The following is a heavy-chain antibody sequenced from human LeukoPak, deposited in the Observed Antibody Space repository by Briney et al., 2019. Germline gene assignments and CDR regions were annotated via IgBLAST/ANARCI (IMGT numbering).Heavy chain of an antibody. CDR3: AREIGTRIPFDY. D-gene: IGHD2-2*02. CDR1: GDSVSSNSAA. CDR2: TYYRSRWYN. V-gene: IGHV6-1*01. J-gene: IGHJ4*02. Sequence: SQTLSLTCALSGDSVSSNSAAWNWIRQSPSRGLEWLGRTYYRSRWYNDFAVSVKSRISINPDTSKNQFSLQLNAVTPDDTAVYYCAREIGTRIPFDYWGQGTLVTVSS.